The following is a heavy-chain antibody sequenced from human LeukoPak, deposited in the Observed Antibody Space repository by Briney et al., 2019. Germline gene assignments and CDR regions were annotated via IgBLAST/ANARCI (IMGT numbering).Heavy chain of an antibody. CDR3: ARWRTGTIFDY. Sequence: GGSLRLSCAASGFTFSSYAMHWVRQAPGKGLEWVAVISYDGSNKDYADSVKGRFTISRDNSKNTLYLQMNSLRPEDTAVYYCARWRTGTIFDYWGQGTLVIVSS. D-gene: IGHD1-7*01. J-gene: IGHJ4*02. CDR1: GFTFSSYA. CDR2: ISYDGSNK. V-gene: IGHV3-30*04.